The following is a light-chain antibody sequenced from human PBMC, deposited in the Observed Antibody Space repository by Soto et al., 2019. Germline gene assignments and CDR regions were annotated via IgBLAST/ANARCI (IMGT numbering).Light chain of an antibody. CDR3: CSYAGTHTSV. V-gene: IGLV2-11*01. CDR2: DVA. Sequence: QSVLTQPRSVSGSPGQSVTISCTGTSRDGCGFDCVSWYQQHPGKVPTLPIYDVAQRPSGVPERFSGFKSGTTASLTISGLDPGDEADYYCCSYAGTHTSVFGHGTKVTVL. J-gene: IGLJ1*01. CDR1: SRDGCGFDC.